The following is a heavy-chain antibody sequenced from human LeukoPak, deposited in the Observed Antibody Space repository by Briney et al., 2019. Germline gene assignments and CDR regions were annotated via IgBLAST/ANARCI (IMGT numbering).Heavy chain of an antibody. Sequence: SETLSLTCTVSGGSISSSSYYWGWIRQPPGKGLEWIGSIYYSGSTYYNPSLKSRVTISVDTSKNQFSLKLSSVTAADTAVYYCARVIRIAAADSGNWFDPWGQGTLVTVSS. D-gene: IGHD6-13*01. CDR1: GGSISSSSYY. CDR2: IYYSGST. CDR3: ARVIRIAAADSGNWFDP. J-gene: IGHJ5*02. V-gene: IGHV4-39*07.